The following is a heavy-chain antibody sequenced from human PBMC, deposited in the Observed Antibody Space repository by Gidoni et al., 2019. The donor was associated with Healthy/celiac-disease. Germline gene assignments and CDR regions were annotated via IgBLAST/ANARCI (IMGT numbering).Heavy chain of an antibody. CDR2: IIPIFGTA. CDR1: GGTFSSYA. CDR3: ASSLGVYDFWSGYPPFYYGMDV. D-gene: IGHD3-3*01. V-gene: IGHV1-69*01. Sequence: QVQLVQSGAEVKKPGSSVKVSCKASGGTFSSYAISWVRQAPGQGLEWMGGIIPIFGTANYAQKFQGRVTMTADESTSTAYMELSSLRSEDTAVYYCASSLGVYDFWSGYPPFYYGMDVWGQGTTVTGSS. J-gene: IGHJ6*02.